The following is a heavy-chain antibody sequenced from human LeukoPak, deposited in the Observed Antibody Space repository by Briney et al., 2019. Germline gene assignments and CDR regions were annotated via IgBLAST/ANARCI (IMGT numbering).Heavy chain of an antibody. V-gene: IGHV1-8*01. J-gene: IGHJ4*02. CDR2: MNPNSDNT. D-gene: IGHD3-10*01. CDR1: GYTFTSYD. CDR3: ARGPYYYGSGSFGPYYFDY. Sequence: GASVKVSCKASGYTFTSYDINWVRQATGQGLEWMGWMNPNSDNTGYAQKFQGRVTMTRNTSISTAYMELSSLRSEDTAVYYCARGPYYYGSGSFGPYYFDYWGQGTLVTVSS.